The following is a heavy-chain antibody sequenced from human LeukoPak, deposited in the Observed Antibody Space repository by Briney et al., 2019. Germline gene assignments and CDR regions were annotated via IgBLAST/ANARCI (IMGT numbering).Heavy chain of an antibody. V-gene: IGHV3-23*01. D-gene: IGHD5-12*01. Sequence: GGSLRLSCAPSGFTFGTYAMSWVRQGPGKGLEWVARISNAAGTTNYADSVRGRFTISRDNSQNTLYLQMSSLRVEDTAEYYCAKDGLRGYDFDSWGKGTRVIVSS. CDR1: GFTFGTYA. CDR3: AKDGLRGYDFDS. CDR2: ISNAAGTT. J-gene: IGHJ5*01.